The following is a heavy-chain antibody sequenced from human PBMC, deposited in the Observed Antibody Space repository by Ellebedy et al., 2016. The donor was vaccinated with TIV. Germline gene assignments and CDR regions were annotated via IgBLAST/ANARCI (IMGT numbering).Heavy chain of an antibody. CDR2: IWYDGSNK. V-gene: IGHV3-33*08. CDR3: ARVGGQQLVRGYNWFNP. D-gene: IGHD6-13*01. CDR1: GFTSSSYG. Sequence: GESLKISCAASGFTSSSYGMHSVRQAPGKGLEWVAVIWYDGSNKYYADSVKGRFTISRDNSKNTLYLQMNRLRAEDTAVYYCARVGGQQLVRGYNWFNPWGQGTLVTVSS. J-gene: IGHJ5*02.